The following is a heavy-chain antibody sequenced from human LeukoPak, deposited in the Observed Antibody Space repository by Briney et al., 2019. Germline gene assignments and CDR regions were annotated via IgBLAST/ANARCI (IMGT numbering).Heavy chain of an antibody. CDR1: GFTFSSYW. CDR3: GRIAAAGIDC. CDR2: IKQHGSEK. Sequence: GGSLRLSCAASGFTFSSYWMSWVRQAPGKGLEWVANIKQHGSEKYYVDSVEGRFTISRDNAKSSLYLQMNSLRVEDTAVYYCGRIAAAGIDCWGQGTLVTVSS. J-gene: IGHJ4*02. D-gene: IGHD6-13*01. V-gene: IGHV3-7*01.